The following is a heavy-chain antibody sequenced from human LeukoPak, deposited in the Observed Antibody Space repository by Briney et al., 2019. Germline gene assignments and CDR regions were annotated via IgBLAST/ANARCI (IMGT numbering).Heavy chain of an antibody. J-gene: IGHJ2*01. D-gene: IGHD2-21*02. V-gene: IGHV4-39*01. Sequence: SQTLSLTCSVSVGSISSSRYFWGWVRQPPGKGLEWIGSTFYRGDTSYNSSLESRATIVVDTYKNQFSLKLSAVTAAETAVYYCARHVPSALRLVVVTSDWYFDLWGRGTMVTVSS. CDR1: VGSISSSRYF. CDR2: TFYRGDT. CDR3: ARHVPSALRLVVVTSDWYFDL.